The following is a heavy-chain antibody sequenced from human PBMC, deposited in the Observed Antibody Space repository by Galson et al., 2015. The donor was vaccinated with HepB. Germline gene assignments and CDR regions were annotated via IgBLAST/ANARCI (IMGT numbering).Heavy chain of an antibody. CDR1: GFTFSSYA. Sequence: SLRLSCAASGFTFSSYAMSWVRQAPGKGLEWVSGVSGSGGSTYYADSVKGRFTISRDNSKNTLYLQMNSLRAEDTAVYYCAKDLYSGIFLNWFDPWGQGTLVTVSS. V-gene: IGHV3-23*01. CDR2: VSGSGGST. CDR3: AKDLYSGIFLNWFDP. D-gene: IGHD3-10*01. J-gene: IGHJ5*02.